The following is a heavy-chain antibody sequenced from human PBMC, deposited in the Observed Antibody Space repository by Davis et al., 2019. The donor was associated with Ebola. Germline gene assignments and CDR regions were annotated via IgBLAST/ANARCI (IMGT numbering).Heavy chain of an antibody. CDR3: ARVDYYYDANPGAFDI. D-gene: IGHD3-22*01. J-gene: IGHJ3*02. CDR2: IYGGDT. V-gene: IGHV3-23*03. Sequence: PGGSLRLSCAASGFTFSSYAMSWVRQAPGKGLEWVSGIYGGDTHYADSVKGRFTISRDNSKNTLHLQMNSLRVEDTAVYFCARVDYYYDANPGAFDIWGQGTVVTVSS. CDR1: GFTFSSYA.